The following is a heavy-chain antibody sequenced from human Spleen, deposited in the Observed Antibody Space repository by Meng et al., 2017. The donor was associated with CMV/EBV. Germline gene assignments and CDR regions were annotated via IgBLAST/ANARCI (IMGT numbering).Heavy chain of an antibody. CDR1: GGSISSYY. Sequence: QGQLPLWGDGLLKPSETLSPTCAVYGGSISSYYWSWIRQPAGKGLEWIGRIYTSGSTNYNPSLKSRVTISVDTSKNQFSLKLSSVTAADTAVYYCARVAQLAAAGTILSLNWFDPWGQGTLVTVSS. D-gene: IGHD6-13*01. CDR2: IYTSGST. CDR3: ARVAQLAAAGTILSLNWFDP. J-gene: IGHJ5*02. V-gene: IGHV4-59*10.